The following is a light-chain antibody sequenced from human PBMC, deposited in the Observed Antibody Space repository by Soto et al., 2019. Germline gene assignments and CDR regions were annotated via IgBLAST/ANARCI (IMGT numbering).Light chain of an antibody. CDR2: GNS. V-gene: IGLV1-40*01. J-gene: IGLJ1*01. CDR1: SSNIGAGYD. CDR3: QSYDSSLSGYV. Sequence: QSALTQPPSVSGAPGQRVTISCTGSSSNIGAGYDVHWYQQLPGTAPKLLIYGNSSRPSGVPDRFSGSKSGTSASLAITGLQAEEEADYYCQSYDSSLSGYVFGTGNKVTVL.